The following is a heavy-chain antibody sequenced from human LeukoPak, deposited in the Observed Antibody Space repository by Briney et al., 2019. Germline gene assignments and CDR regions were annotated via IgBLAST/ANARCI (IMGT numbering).Heavy chain of an antibody. CDR3: ARDYGDYVHYYMDV. CDR1: GGSFSVYY. D-gene: IGHD4-17*01. Sequence: SETLSLTCAVYGGSFSVYYWSWIRQPPGKGLEWIGEINHSGSTNYNPSLKSRVTISVDTSKNQFSLKLTPVTAADTAVYYCARDYGDYVHYYMDVWGKGTTVTVSS. V-gene: IGHV4-34*01. J-gene: IGHJ6*03. CDR2: INHSGST.